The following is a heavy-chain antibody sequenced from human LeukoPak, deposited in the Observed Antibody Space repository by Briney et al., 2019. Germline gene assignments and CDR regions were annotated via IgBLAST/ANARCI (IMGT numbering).Heavy chain of an antibody. V-gene: IGHV1-3*01. CDR3: SRKYSSSSPYYYYGMDV. CDR2: VDAGSDNR. CDR1: GYRFTIYS. D-gene: IGHD6-6*01. Sequence: ASVTVSCTASGYRFTIYSIHWVRQAPGQRLEWMGSVDAGSDNRKYSQKFQGRVTITSDTSASTAYMELSSLRSEDTAVYYCSRKYSSSSPYYYYGMDVWGQGTTVTVSS. J-gene: IGHJ6*02.